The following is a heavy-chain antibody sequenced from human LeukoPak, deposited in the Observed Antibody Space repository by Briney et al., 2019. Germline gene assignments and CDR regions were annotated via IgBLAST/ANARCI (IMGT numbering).Heavy chain of an antibody. Sequence: SETLSLTCTVSGGSISSYYWSWIRQPPGKGLEWIGYIYYSGSTNYNPSLKSRVTISVDTSKNQFSLKLSSVTAADTAVYYCARGSRVYYYGMDVWGQGTTVTVSS. J-gene: IGHJ6*02. CDR1: GGSISSYY. V-gene: IGHV4-59*01. CDR3: ARGSRVYYYGMDV. CDR2: IYYSGST.